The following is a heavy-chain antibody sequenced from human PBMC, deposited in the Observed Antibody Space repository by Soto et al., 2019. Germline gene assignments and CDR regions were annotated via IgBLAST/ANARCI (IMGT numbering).Heavy chain of an antibody. J-gene: IGHJ6*02. Sequence: PGEALKISCKGSGYSFTSYWIGWVRQMPGKGLEWMGIIYPGDSDTRYSPSVQGQVTISADKSISTAYLQWSSLKASDTAMYYCARQGSGYDSHYYYGMDVWGQGTTVTVSS. CDR1: GYSFTSYW. D-gene: IGHD5-12*01. CDR3: ARQGSGYDSHYYYGMDV. V-gene: IGHV5-51*01. CDR2: IYPGDSDT.